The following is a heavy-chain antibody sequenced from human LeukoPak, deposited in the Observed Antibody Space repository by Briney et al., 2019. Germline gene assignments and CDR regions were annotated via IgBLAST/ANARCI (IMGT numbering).Heavy chain of an antibody. J-gene: IGHJ4*02. V-gene: IGHV3-30-3*01. CDR3: ARGKGMYDTQGYFDY. CDR1: GFTFSSYA. CDR2: ISYDGSNK. D-gene: IGHD3-22*01. Sequence: GGSLRLSCAASGFTFSSYAMHWVRQAPGKGLEWVAVISYDGSNKYYADSVKGRFTISRDNSKNTLYLQMNSLRAEDTAVYYCARGKGMYDTQGYFDYWGQGTPVTVSS.